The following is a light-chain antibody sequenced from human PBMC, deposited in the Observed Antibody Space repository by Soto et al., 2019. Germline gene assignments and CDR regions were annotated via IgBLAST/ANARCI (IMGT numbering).Light chain of an antibody. Sequence: QSVLTQPPSVSAAPGQKVTISCSGSSSNIGKNYVSWYQQLPGTAPKLLIYDNNKRPSGIPDRFSGSKSGTSATLGITGLQTGEEADYYCGTWDSSLSAGVVFGGGTKLTVL. V-gene: IGLV1-51*01. CDR2: DNN. J-gene: IGLJ2*01. CDR1: SSNIGKNY. CDR3: GTWDSSLSAGVV.